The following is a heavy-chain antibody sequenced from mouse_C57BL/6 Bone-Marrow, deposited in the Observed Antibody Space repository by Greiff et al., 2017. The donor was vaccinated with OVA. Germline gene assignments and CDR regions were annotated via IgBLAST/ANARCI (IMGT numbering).Heavy chain of an antibody. D-gene: IGHD1-1*01. CDR3: ARRGDYYGSSSRGYFDV. CDR1: GFSLTSYG. J-gene: IGHJ1*03. Sequence: QVQLQQSGPGLVQPSQSLSITCTVSGFSLTSYGVHWVRQSPGKGLEWLGVIWSGGSTDYNAAFISRLSISKDNSKSQVFFKMNSLQADDTAIYYCARRGDYYGSSSRGYFDVWGTGTTVTVSS. CDR2: IWSGGST. V-gene: IGHV2-2*01.